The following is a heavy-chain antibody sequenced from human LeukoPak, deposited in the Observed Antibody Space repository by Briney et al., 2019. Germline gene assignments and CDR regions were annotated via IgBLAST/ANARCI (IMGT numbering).Heavy chain of an antibody. Sequence: SETLSLTCTVSGGSVSSGSYSWSWIRQPPGTGLEWIECMYYSGSANYNPSLKSRVTMSVDTSKNQFSLKLTSVAAADTAVYYCARDAPGSYFHYWGQGTLVTVSS. J-gene: IGHJ4*02. V-gene: IGHV4-61*01. CDR3: ARDAPGSYFHY. CDR1: GGSVSSGSYS. CDR2: MYYSGSA. D-gene: IGHD3-10*01.